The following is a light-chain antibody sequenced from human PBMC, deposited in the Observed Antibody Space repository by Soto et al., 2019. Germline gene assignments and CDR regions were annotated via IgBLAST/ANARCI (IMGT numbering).Light chain of an antibody. J-gene: IGLJ1*01. CDR3: QSYDSSLSGYV. CDR2: GNS. CDR1: SSNIGAGYD. V-gene: IGLV1-40*01. Sequence: QSVLTQPPSVSGAPGQRVTISCTGSSSNIGAGYDVHWYQQLPGTAPKLLIYGNSNRPSGVPDRFSGSKSGTSASLAITGLQAEDEADYSCQSYDSSLSGYVFGTATKVTVL.